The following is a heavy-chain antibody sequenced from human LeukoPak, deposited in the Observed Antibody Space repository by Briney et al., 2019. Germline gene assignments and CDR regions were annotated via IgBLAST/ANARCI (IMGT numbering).Heavy chain of an antibody. V-gene: IGHV4-59*01. CDR1: VGSISSYY. CDR3: ARGGVRDILTGYAKPLDY. J-gene: IGHJ4*02. CDR2: IYYSGST. D-gene: IGHD3-9*01. Sequence: SESLSLTCTVSVGSISSYYWSWIRQPPGKGLEWIGYIYYSGSTNYNPSLKSRVTISVDTSKNQFSLKLSSVTAADTAVYYCARGGVRDILTGYAKPLDYWGQGTLVTVSS.